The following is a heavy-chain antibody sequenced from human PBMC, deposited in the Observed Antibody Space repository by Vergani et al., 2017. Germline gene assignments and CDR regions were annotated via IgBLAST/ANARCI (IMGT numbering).Heavy chain of an antibody. V-gene: IGHV4-61*02. D-gene: IGHD2-2*01. CDR2: IYTSGST. CDR1: GGSISSGSYY. CDR3: ARRLVVPAARDLTDAFDI. J-gene: IGHJ3*02. Sequence: QVQLQESGPGLVKPSQTLSLTCTGSGGSISSGSYYWSWIRQPAGKGLEWIGRIYTSGSTNYNPSLKSRVTMSVDTSKNQFSLKLSSVTAADTAVYYCARRLVVPAARDLTDAFDIWGQGTMVTVSS.